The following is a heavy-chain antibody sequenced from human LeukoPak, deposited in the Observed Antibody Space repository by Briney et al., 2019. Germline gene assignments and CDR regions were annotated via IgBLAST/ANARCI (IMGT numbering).Heavy chain of an antibody. Sequence: PGGSLRLSCAASGFTFSSYEMNWVRQAPGKGLEWVSYISSSGSTIYYADSVKGRFTISRDNAKNSLYLQMNSLRAEDTAVYYCARVLHSSSWYDGAFDIWGQGTMVTVSS. CDR2: ISSSGSTI. J-gene: IGHJ3*02. V-gene: IGHV3-48*03. CDR3: ARVLHSSSWYDGAFDI. D-gene: IGHD6-13*01. CDR1: GFTFSSYE.